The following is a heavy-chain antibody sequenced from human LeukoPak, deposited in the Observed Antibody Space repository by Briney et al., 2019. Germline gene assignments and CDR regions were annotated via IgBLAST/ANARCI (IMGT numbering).Heavy chain of an antibody. D-gene: IGHD5-12*01. CDR1: GFSIADHH. V-gene: IGHV4-4*07. CDR3: ARDAGGDEDY. Sequence: GSLRLSCAGAGFSIADHHMDWVRQAPGTGLEWIGRVYPSGTTHYNPSLQSRVTLSVDTSKNQLSLTLSSLTAADTAVYYCARDAGGDEDYWGQGTLVTVSS. CDR2: VYPSGTT. J-gene: IGHJ4*02.